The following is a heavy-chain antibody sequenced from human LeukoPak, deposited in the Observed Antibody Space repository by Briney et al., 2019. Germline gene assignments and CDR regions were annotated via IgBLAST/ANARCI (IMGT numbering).Heavy chain of an antibody. Sequence: SETLSLTCAVYGGSFSGCYWSWIRQPPGKGLEWIGEINHSGSTNYNPSLKSRVTISVDTSKNQFSLKLSSVTAADTAVYYCARVFKQQLTNWGQGTLVTVSS. J-gene: IGHJ4*02. D-gene: IGHD6-13*01. CDR3: ARVFKQQLTN. CDR2: INHSGST. CDR1: GGSFSGCY. V-gene: IGHV4-34*01.